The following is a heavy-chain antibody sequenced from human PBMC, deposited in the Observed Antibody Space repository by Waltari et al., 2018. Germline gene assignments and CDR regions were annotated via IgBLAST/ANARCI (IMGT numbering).Heavy chain of an antibody. Sequence: QVLLQESGPGLVEPSETLSLTCEVSGYSISSGYYWGWIRQPPGKGLEWIGTIYHNGITYYTPSLKRRVSVLLDTSNHQFSLKMKSVTAADTAVYYCARQVLGYCTSATCRKNDSWGQGTLVTVSS. CDR2: IYHNGIT. CDR3: ARQVLGYCTSATCRKNDS. CDR1: GYSISSGYY. V-gene: IGHV4-38-2*01. J-gene: IGHJ4*02. D-gene: IGHD2-2*03.